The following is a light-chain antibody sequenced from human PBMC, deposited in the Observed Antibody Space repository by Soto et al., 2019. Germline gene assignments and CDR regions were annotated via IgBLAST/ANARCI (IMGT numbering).Light chain of an antibody. Sequence: EIVMTPSPATLSVSPVERATLSCRASQSVSSNLAWYQQKPGQAPRLLIYGASTRATGIPVRFSGSGSGTEFTLTISSLQSEDFAVYYCQQYNNWWTFGQGTKVDIK. CDR3: QQYNNWWT. J-gene: IGKJ1*01. CDR2: GAS. CDR1: QSVSSN. V-gene: IGKV3-15*01.